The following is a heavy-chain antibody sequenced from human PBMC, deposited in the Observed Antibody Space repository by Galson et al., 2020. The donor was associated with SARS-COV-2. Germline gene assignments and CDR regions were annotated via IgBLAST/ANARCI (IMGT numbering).Heavy chain of an antibody. D-gene: IGHD3-10*01. CDR3: AGHSWITGDSWFGELWFDT. J-gene: IGHJ5*02. V-gene: IGHV4-59*08. CDR1: GDSISSSY. Sequence: ETSETLSLTCTVSGDSISSSYWSWVRQTPGKGLEWIGYFYTTRTTNYNPSLKSRVTISLGTSRNQFSLRVNSVTAADTAVYYCAGHSWITGDSWFGELWFDTWGQGKLVTVSS. CDR2: FYTTRTT.